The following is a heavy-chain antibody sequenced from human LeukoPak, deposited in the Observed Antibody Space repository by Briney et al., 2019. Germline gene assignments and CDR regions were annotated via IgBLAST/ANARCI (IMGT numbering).Heavy chain of an antibody. CDR1: GGSFSGYY. V-gene: IGHV4-34*01. J-gene: IGHJ5*02. CDR2: INHSGST. D-gene: IGHD2-2*02. CDR3: ARDSVVVPAAIRGGFDP. Sequence: SETLSLTCAVYGGSFSGYYWSWIRQPPGKGLEWIGEINHSGSTNYNPSLKGRVTISVDTSKNQFSLKLSSVTAADTAVYYCARDSVVVPAAIRGGFDPWGQGTLVTVSS.